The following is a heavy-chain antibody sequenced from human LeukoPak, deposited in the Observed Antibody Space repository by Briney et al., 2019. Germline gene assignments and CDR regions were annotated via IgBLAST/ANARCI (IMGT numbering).Heavy chain of an antibody. V-gene: IGHV4-4*02. Sequence: SETLSLTCAVSGGSISSSNWWSWVRQPPGKGLEWIGEIYHSGSTNYNPSLKSRVTISVDKSKNQFSLKLSSVTAADTAMYYCAREDIVVFNDAFDIWGQGTMVTVSS. CDR2: IYHSGST. CDR3: AREDIVVFNDAFDI. D-gene: IGHD2-15*01. CDR1: GGSISSSNW. J-gene: IGHJ3*02.